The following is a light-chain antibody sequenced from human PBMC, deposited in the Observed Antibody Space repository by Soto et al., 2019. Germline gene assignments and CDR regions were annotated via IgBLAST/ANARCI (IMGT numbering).Light chain of an antibody. CDR2: DVS. J-gene: IGLJ2*01. CDR1: SSDVGSYNY. Sequence: QSALTQPRSVSGSPGESVTISCSGTSSDVGSYNYVSWYQQYPGKTPKVMIYDVSERPSEVPVRSSGSKSCNTASLTTSGLQAEDDAEYFCCSYSGSDSLLFGGGTKVTVL. V-gene: IGLV2-11*01. CDR3: CSYSGSDSLL.